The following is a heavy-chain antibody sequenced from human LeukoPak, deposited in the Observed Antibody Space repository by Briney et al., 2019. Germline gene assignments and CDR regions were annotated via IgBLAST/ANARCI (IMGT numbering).Heavy chain of an antibody. V-gene: IGHV4-34*01. J-gene: IGHJ3*02. CDR3: ARAYYYDSSGYYQNDAFNI. D-gene: IGHD3-22*01. CDR2: INHSGST. CDR1: GGSFSGYY. Sequence: SETLSLTCAVYGGSFSGYYWSWIRQPPGKGLEWIGEINHSGSTNYNPSLKSRVTISVDTSKNQFSLKLSSVTAADTAVYYCARAYYYDSSGYYQNDAFNIWGQGTMVTVSS.